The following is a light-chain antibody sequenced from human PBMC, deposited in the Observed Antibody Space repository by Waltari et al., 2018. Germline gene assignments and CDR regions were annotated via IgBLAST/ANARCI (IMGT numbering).Light chain of an antibody. V-gene: IGKV3-20*01. CDR2: GAS. CDR3: QHYLRLPVT. CDR1: QSVGRA. Sequence: EIVLTQSPGTLSLSLGDRATLSCRASQSVGRALTWYQQKPGQAPRLLIYGASTRAPGIPDRFSGSGSGTDFSLTISRLEPDDFAVYFCQHYLRLPVTFGQGTTVEI. J-gene: IGKJ1*01.